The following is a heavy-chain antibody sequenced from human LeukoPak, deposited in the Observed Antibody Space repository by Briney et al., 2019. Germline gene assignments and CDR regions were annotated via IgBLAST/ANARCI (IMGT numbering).Heavy chain of an antibody. Sequence: PSETLSLTCAVYSGSFSGYYWSWIRQPPGKGLECIGEIYHSGSTNYNPSLKSRVTISVDTSKNQFSLKLSSVTAADTAVYYCARGFATMVRGVVLDFWGQGTLVTVSS. CDR3: ARGFATMVRGVVLDF. D-gene: IGHD3-10*01. V-gene: IGHV4-34*01. CDR1: SGSFSGYY. J-gene: IGHJ4*02. CDR2: IYHSGST.